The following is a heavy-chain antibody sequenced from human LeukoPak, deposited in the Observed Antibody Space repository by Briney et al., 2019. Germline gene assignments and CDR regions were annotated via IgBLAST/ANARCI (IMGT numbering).Heavy chain of an antibody. CDR1: GFTFSSYG. Sequence: GGSLRHSCAASGFTFSSYGMHWVRQAPGKGLEWVAFIRYDGSNKYYADSVKGRFTISRDNSKNTLYLQMSSLRAEDTAVYYCAKDEWVAAAGTALTWYYYGMDVWGQGTTVTVSS. J-gene: IGHJ6*02. CDR3: AKDEWVAAAGTALTWYYYGMDV. D-gene: IGHD6-13*01. CDR2: IRYDGSNK. V-gene: IGHV3-30*02.